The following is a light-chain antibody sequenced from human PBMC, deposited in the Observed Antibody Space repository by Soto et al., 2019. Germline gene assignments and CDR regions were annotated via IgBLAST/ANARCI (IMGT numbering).Light chain of an antibody. J-gene: IGKJ5*01. CDR3: PQYCSSPRT. V-gene: IGKV3-20*01. Sequence: EIVLTQSPGTLSLSPGERATLSCRASQSVDNSNLAWYQQKLGRAPRLLISGASTRATGIPDRFSGSGSETDFTLTIARLEPEDFAVYYCPQYCSSPRTFGQGTRLEIK. CDR1: QSVDNSN. CDR2: GAS.